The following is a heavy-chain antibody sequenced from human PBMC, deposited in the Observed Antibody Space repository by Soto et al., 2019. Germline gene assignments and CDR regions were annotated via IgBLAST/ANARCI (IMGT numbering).Heavy chain of an antibody. CDR1: GFTFRSYT. J-gene: IGHJ4*02. CDR3: ARGNYGDYPIFH. D-gene: IGHD4-17*01. V-gene: IGHV3-21*01. CDR2: ISDTGNNI. Sequence: GVSLRRSCAASGFTFRSYTMNWVRQAPGKGLEWVSSISDTGNNIYYTDSVKGRFTISRDNAKNSLYLQMTSLRAEDTAVYYCARGNYGDYPIFHWGQGTLVTVS.